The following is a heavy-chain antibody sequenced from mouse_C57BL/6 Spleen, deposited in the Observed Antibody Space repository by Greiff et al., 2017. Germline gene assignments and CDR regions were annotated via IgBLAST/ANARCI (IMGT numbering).Heavy chain of an antibody. J-gene: IGHJ3*01. D-gene: IGHD3-2*02. CDR2: IYPGDGDT. Sequence: QQSGAELVKPGASVKISCKASGYAFSSYWMNWVKQRPGKGLEWIGQIYPGDGDTNYNGKFKGKATLTADKSSSTAYMQLSSLTSEDSAVYFCARGGAQATWFAYWGQGTLVTVSA. CDR3: ARGGAQATWFAY. CDR1: GYAFSSYW. V-gene: IGHV1-80*01.